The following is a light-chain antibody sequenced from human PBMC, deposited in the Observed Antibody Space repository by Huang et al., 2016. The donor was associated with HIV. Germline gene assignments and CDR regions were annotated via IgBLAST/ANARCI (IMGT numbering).Light chain of an antibody. J-gene: IGKJ2*01. CDR2: TTS. CDR3: QQYDNGYT. V-gene: IGKV3-15*01. CDR1: QSVGSN. Sequence: EVVMTQSPATLSVSPGERATLSCRANQSVGSNLAWYQQRHGQAPRLLIYTTSTTDTDTPARISGSESGTEFSLTISKLQSEDFAVYYCQQYDNGYTFGQGTKLEIK.